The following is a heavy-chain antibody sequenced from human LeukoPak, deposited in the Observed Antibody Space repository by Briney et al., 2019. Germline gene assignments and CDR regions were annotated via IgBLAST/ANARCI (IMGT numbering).Heavy chain of an antibody. J-gene: IGHJ3*02. D-gene: IGHD3-3*01. CDR2: FTNDGYT. V-gene: IGHV3-23*01. CDR1: GFIFNRYA. CDR3: AKETVDRRFAFDI. Sequence: GGSLRLSCAASGFIFNRYAMSWVRQAPGKGLEWVSSFTNDGYTFYADSVKGQFTISRDNSKNTLYLEVSSLRAEDTAIYYCAKETVDRRFAFDIWGQGTKVSVSS.